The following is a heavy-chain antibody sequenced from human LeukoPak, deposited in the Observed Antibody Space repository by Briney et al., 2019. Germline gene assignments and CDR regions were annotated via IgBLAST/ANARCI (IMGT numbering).Heavy chain of an antibody. V-gene: IGHV3-33*01. D-gene: IGHD6-13*01. CDR2: IWYDGSNK. Sequence: GRSLRLSCAASGFTFSRYGMHWVRQAPGKGLEWVAVIWYDGSNKYYADSVKGRFTISRDNSKNTLYLQMNSLRAEDTAVYYSARDRIPGLDYWGQGTLVTVSS. CDR1: GFTFSRYG. J-gene: IGHJ4*02. CDR3: ARDRIPGLDY.